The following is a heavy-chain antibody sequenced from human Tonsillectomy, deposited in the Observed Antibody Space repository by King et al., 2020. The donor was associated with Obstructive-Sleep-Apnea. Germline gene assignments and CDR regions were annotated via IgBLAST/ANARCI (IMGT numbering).Heavy chain of an antibody. CDR1: GFTFSSYA. CDR3: ARDRMEGSGSYYYFDY. CDR2: ISSNGGST. Sequence: VQLVESGGGLVQPGGSLRLSCAASGFTFSSYAMHWVRQAPGKGLEYVSAISSNGGSTYYANSVKGRFTISRDNSKNTLYLQMGSLRAEDMAVYYCARDRMEGSGSYYYFDYWGQGTLVTVSS. D-gene: IGHD3-10*01. J-gene: IGHJ4*02. V-gene: IGHV3-64*01.